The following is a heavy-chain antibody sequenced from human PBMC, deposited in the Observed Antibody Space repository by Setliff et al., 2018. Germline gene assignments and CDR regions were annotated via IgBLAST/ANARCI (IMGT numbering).Heavy chain of an antibody. CDR3: ARGAGYSSRWYIYYYGMDV. CDR2: IYHSGST. V-gene: IGHV4-39*07. D-gene: IGHD6-13*01. J-gene: IGHJ6*02. Sequence: SETLSLTCTVSGGSISSSSYYGGWIRQPPGKGLEWIGEIYHSGSTNYNPSLTSRVTISVDKSKNQFSLKLSSVTAADTAVYYCARGAGYSSRWYIYYYGMDVWGQGTTVTVSS. CDR1: GGSISSSSYY.